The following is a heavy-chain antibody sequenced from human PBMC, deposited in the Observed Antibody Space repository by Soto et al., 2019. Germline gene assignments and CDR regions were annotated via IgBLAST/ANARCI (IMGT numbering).Heavy chain of an antibody. CDR3: ARAGFIRHSYYYGMDV. CDR1: GGTISSYA. J-gene: IGHJ6*02. V-gene: IGHV1-69*01. CDR2: IIPIFGTA. D-gene: IGHD3-10*01. Sequence: QVQLVQSGAEVKKPGSWVKLSCKASGGTISSYAISWVRQAPGQGLEWMGGIIPIFGTANYAQKFQGRVTITADESTSTAYMELSSLRSEDTAVYYCARAGFIRHSYYYGMDVWGQGTTVTVSS.